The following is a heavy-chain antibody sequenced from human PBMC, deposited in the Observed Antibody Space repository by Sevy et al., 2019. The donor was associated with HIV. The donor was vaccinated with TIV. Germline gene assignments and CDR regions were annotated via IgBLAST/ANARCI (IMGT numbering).Heavy chain of an antibody. Sequence: GGSLRLSCAASGFTLGDYYMSWIRQAPGKGLEWVSYTSSSGSATHYADSAKGRFTISRDNAKNTLYLQMNSLRAEDTAVYYCARDRGAVTGDYFDYWGQGTLVTVSS. J-gene: IGHJ4*02. CDR1: GFTLGDYY. CDR2: TSSSGSAT. CDR3: ARDRGAVTGDYFDY. D-gene: IGHD6-19*01. V-gene: IGHV3-11*04.